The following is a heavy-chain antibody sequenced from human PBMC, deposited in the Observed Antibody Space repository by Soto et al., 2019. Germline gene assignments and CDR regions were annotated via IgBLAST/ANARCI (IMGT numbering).Heavy chain of an antibody. J-gene: IGHJ3*01. D-gene: IGHD3-10*01. CDR3: ARSGTAPS. CDR1: GYSFTTYG. Sequence: QVLLMQSGPEVKEPGTSVKVSCQASGYSFTTYGLNWVRQAPGQGLEWVGWISPYSGNTKSAQKVQGRITMTADTSTDTAYMELRSLRYDDTAVYYCARSGTAPSWGPGTMVNVSS. CDR2: ISPYSGNT. V-gene: IGHV1-18*01.